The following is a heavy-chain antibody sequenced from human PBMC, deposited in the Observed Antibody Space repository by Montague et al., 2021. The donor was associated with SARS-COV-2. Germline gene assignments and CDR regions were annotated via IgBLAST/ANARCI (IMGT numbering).Heavy chain of an antibody. CDR3: ARDNYDYVWGSDGYDY. J-gene: IGHJ4*02. V-gene: IGHV3-30*04. CDR2: ISYDGSNK. Sequence: SLRLSCAASGFTFSSYAMHWVRQAPGKGLEWVAVISYDGSNKYYADSVKGRFTISRDNSKNTLYLQMNRLRAEDTAVYYCARDNYDYVWGSDGYDYWGQGTLVTVSS. CDR1: GFTFSSYA. D-gene: IGHD3-16*01.